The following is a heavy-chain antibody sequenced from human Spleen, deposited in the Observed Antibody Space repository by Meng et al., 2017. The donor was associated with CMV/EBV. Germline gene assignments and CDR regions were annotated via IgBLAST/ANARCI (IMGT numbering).Heavy chain of an antibody. D-gene: IGHD5-18*01. CDR3: ARGGRIQLWYYFDY. CDR1: GFTSSTYG. CDR2: IRYDGSNT. Sequence: GGSLRLSCAASGFTSSTYGMHWVRQAPGKGLEWVAFIRYDGSNTYYADSVKGRFTISRDNSKNTLYLQMNSLRSEDTAVYYCARGGRIQLWYYFDYWGQGTLVTVSS. J-gene: IGHJ4*02. V-gene: IGHV3-30*02.